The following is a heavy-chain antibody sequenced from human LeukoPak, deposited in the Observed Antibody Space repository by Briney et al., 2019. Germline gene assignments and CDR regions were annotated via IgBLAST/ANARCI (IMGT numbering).Heavy chain of an antibody. CDR2: IYHSGST. D-gene: IGHD4-23*01. J-gene: IGHJ4*02. CDR3: ARDRRTVVTPEAFDY. CDR1: GYSISSGYY. Sequence: SETLSLTCTVSGYSISSGYYWGWIRQPPGKGLEWIGSIYHSGSTYYNPSLKSRVTISVDTSKNQFSLKLSSVTAADTAVYYCARDRRTVVTPEAFDYWGQGTLVTVSS. V-gene: IGHV4-38-2*02.